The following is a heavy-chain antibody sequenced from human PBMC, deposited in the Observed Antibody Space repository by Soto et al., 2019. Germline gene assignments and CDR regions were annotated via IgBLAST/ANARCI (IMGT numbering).Heavy chain of an antibody. Sequence: GESLKISCKGSGYSFTSYWISWVRQMPGKGLEWMGRIDPSDSYTNYSPSFQGHVTISADKSISTAYLQWSSLKASDTAMYYCARLSCSSPSCYTECYFDYWGQGTLVTVSS. J-gene: IGHJ4*02. D-gene: IGHD2-2*02. CDR2: IDPSDSYT. CDR3: ARLSCSSPSCYTECYFDY. CDR1: GYSFTSYW. V-gene: IGHV5-10-1*01.